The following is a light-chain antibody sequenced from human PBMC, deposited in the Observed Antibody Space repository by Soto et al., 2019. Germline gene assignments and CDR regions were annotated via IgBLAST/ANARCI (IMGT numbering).Light chain of an antibody. J-gene: IGLJ2*01. V-gene: IGLV3-21*02. CDR1: NIGSIS. CDR3: QVWDSNSDHPGVV. CDR2: DDN. Sequence: YELTQPPSVSVAPGQTARIACGGNNIGSISVHWYQQKPGQAPVLVVYDDNARPSGIPERFSGSNSGNTATLTIRRVEAGDEADYYCQVWDSNSDHPGVVFGGGTKLTVL.